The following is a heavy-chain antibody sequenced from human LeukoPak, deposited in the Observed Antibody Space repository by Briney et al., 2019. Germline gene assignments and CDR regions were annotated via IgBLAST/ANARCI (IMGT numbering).Heavy chain of an antibody. CDR1: GYTFTSYY. Sequence: ASVKVSCKASGYTFTSYYMHWVRQAPGQGLEWMGIINPSGGSTSYAQKFQGRVTMTRDTSTSTVYMELSSLRSEDTAVYYCARSTAMVSPRHHPDVPYFDYWGQGALVTVSS. V-gene: IGHV1-46*01. D-gene: IGHD5-18*01. J-gene: IGHJ4*02. CDR2: INPSGGST. CDR3: ARSTAMVSPRHHPDVPYFDY.